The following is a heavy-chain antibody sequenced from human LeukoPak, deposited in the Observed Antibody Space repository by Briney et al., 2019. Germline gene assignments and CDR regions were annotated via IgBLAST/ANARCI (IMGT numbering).Heavy chain of an antibody. D-gene: IGHD5-12*01. J-gene: IGHJ4*02. Sequence: GGSLRLSCAASGVTFSSYGMHWVRQAPGKGLEWVALISSDGNNKLYGDSVKGRFTISRDDSKSTLYLQMNSLRAEDTAVYYCTTKVIRGNSGDDYDDWGQGTLVTVSS. CDR1: GVTFSSYG. CDR2: ISSDGNNK. V-gene: IGHV3-30*03. CDR3: TTKVIRGNSGDDYDD.